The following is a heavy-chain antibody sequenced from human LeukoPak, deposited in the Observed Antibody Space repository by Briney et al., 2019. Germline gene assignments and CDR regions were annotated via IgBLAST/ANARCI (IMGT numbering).Heavy chain of an antibody. CDR1: GGSVSSGSYY. CDR3: ARVLLGSSGYYYDVNNWFDP. Sequence: PSETLSLTCTVSGGSVSSGSYYWSWIRQPPGKGLEWIGYIYHSGSTYYNPSLKSRVTISVDRSKNQFSLKLSSVTAADTAVYYCARVLLGSSGYYYDVNNWFDPWGQGTLVTVSS. D-gene: IGHD3-22*01. J-gene: IGHJ5*02. V-gene: IGHV4-30-2*01. CDR2: IYHSGST.